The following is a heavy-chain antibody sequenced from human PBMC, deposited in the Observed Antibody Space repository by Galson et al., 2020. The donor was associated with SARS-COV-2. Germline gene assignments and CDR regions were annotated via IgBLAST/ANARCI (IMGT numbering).Heavy chain of an antibody. D-gene: IGHD3-3*01. CDR3: VRDLVNFGYDF. J-gene: IGHJ4*02. Sequence: ASVKVSCKASGYSYTTYSISWVRQAPGQGLEWVGWISTHNGNTNYAQKFQGRITMTTDTSTTTAYMELRSLRSDDTATYYCVRDLVNFGYDFGGQGTLIAVSS. CDR1: GYSYTTYS. V-gene: IGHV1-18*01. CDR2: ISTHNGNT.